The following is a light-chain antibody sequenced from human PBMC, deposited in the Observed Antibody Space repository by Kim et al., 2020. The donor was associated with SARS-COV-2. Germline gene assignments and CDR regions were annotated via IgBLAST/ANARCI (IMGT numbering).Light chain of an antibody. CDR2: AAS. Sequence: DIQVSQSPSSLSASVGDRVTLTCRASQGIGNSLAWYQQKAGKVPKLLIYAASTLQSGVPSRFSGSGSGTDFTFTISSLQPEDVATYYCQKYNSAPHTFGRGTKLEI. CDR1: QGIGNS. CDR3: QKYNSAPHT. V-gene: IGKV1-27*01. J-gene: IGKJ2*01.